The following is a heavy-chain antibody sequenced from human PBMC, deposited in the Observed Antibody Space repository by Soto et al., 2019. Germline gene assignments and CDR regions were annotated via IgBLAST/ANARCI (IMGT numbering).Heavy chain of an antibody. CDR1: GFTISSNA. CDR3: AKDKPGTTYFDY. J-gene: IGHJ4*02. Sequence: PGWSLRLSCAASGFTISSNAMYWVRQAPGKGLEWVSAISDRGDTTHYADSVKGRFTISRDTSKNTLYLQLNTLRADDTAVYYCAKDKPGTTYFDYWGQGTLVTVSS. V-gene: IGHV3-23*01. CDR2: ISDRGDTT. D-gene: IGHD1-1*01.